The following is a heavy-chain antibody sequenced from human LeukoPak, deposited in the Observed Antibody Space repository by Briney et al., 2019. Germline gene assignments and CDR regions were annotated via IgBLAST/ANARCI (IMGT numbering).Heavy chain of an antibody. J-gene: IGHJ6*02. CDR1: GGSISTYS. Sequence: KPSETLSLTCTVSGGSISTYSWGWIRQPARDALEWIGRNHRSGTTNYNPSLKSRVTMSVDTSKNQFSLKLNTVTAADTAVYYCARGSGGGSGSYYKDHYYGMDVWGPGTTVTVS. V-gene: IGHV4-4*07. CDR3: ARGSGGGSGSYYKDHYYGMDV. CDR2: NHRSGTT. D-gene: IGHD3-10*01.